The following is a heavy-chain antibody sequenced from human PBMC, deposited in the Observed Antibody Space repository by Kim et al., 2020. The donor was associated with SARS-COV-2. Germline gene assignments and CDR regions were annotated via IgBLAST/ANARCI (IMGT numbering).Heavy chain of an antibody. V-gene: IGHV3-7*01. J-gene: IGHJ4*02. CDR2: IKRDGSVE. CDR3: ARIEVPGFFDY. Sequence: GGSLRLSCAASRFSFGGYWMTWVRQAPGKGLEWVAYIKRDGSVEDYLDSVKGRFAISRDNAKNSVYLQMNSLRVDDTAVYYCARIEVPGFFDYWGQGSLV. CDR1: RFSFGGYW.